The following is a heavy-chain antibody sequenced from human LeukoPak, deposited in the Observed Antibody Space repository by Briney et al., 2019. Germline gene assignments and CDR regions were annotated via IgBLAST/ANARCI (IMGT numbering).Heavy chain of an antibody. Sequence: GGSLRLSCAASGFTVSSNYMSWVRQAPGKGLEWVSVIYSGGSTYYADSVKGRFTISRDNSKNTLYLQMNSLRAEDTAVYYCAKVAEVGATGYYYYMDVWGKGTTVTISS. CDR3: AKVAEVGATGYYYYMDV. CDR2: IYSGGST. D-gene: IGHD1-26*01. J-gene: IGHJ6*03. CDR1: GFTVSSNY. V-gene: IGHV3-66*01.